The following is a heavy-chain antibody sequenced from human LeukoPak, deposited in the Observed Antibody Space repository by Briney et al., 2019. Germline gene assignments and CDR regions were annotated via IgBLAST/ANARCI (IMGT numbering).Heavy chain of an antibody. D-gene: IGHD5-24*01. V-gene: IGHV1-69*13. CDR2: IIPIFGTA. CDR3: ARGGGYNRNWFDP. CDR1: GGTFSSYA. Sequence: ASVKVSCKASGGTFSSYAISWVRQAPGQGLEWKGGIIPIFGTANYAQKFQGRVTITADESTSTAYMELSSLRSEDTAVYYCARGGGYNRNWFDPWGQGTLVTVSS. J-gene: IGHJ5*02.